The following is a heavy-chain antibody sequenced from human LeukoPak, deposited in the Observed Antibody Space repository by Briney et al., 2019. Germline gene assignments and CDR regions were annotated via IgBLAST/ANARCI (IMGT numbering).Heavy chain of an antibody. V-gene: IGHV3-30-3*01. CDR3: TRGNW. J-gene: IGHJ3*01. Sequence: GALRLSCAASGFTFSSYAMHWVRQAPGKGLEWVAVISYDGSNKYYADSVKGRFTISRDNSKNTLYLQMNSLRAEDTAVYYCTRGNWWGQGTMVTVSS. CDR2: ISYDGSNK. D-gene: IGHD1-1*01. CDR1: GFTFSSYA.